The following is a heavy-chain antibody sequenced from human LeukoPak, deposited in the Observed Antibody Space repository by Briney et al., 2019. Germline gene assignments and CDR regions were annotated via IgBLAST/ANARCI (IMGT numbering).Heavy chain of an antibody. D-gene: IGHD4-17*01. V-gene: IGHV3-21*01. J-gene: IGHJ4*02. Sequence: KPGGSLRLSCAASAFTFNSYWMSWVRQAPGKGLEWVSSISSSGTYIYYADSVKGRFTISRDNAKNSLYLQMNSLRAEDTAVYYCARPATTVPYFDYWGQGTLVTVSS. CDR2: ISSSGTYI. CDR1: AFTFNSYW. CDR3: ARPATTVPYFDY.